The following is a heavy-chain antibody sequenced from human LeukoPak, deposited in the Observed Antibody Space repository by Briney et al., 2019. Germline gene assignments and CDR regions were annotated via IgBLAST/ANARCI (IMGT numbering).Heavy chain of an antibody. CDR1: GYTFTGYY. Sequence: ASVKVSCKASGYTFTGYYMHWVRQAPGQVLEWMGWINPDSGGTNYAQKFQGRVTMTRDTSISTAYMELSRLRSDDTAVYYCARVRGCRGYFDYWGQGALVTVSS. CDR3: ARVRGCRGYFDY. CDR2: INPDSGGT. J-gene: IGHJ4*02. D-gene: IGHD3-10*01. V-gene: IGHV1-2*02.